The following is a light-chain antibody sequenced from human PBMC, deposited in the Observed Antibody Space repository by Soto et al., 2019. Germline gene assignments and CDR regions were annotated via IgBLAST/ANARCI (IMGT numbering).Light chain of an antibody. CDR1: QSVSSSS. CDR3: QQYGSSEYT. V-gene: IGKV3-20*01. Sequence: ESVLTQSPGTLSLSPGERATLSCRASQSVSSSSLAWYQQKPVQAPRLLIYGASSRATGIPDRFSGSGSGADFTLTISRLEPEDFAVYYCQQYGSSEYTFGQGTKLEIK. CDR2: GAS. J-gene: IGKJ2*01.